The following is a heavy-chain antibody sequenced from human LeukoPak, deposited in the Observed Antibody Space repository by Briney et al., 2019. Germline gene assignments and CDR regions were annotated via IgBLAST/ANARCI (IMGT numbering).Heavy chain of an antibody. J-gene: IGHJ4*02. D-gene: IGHD3-16*01. CDR2: ITSGAGST. Sequence: GGSLRLSCDASGFSIRDYYMSWIRQSPGKGLEWISYITSGAGSTKYADSVKGRFTISRDKAKNSVALQLNSLRAEDTAVYYCTRERRGTYYAFESWGQGTLVTVSS. V-gene: IGHV3-11*01. CDR3: TRERRGTYYAFES. CDR1: GFSIRDYY.